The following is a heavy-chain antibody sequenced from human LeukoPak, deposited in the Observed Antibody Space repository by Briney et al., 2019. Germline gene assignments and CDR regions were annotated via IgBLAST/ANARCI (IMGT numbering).Heavy chain of an antibody. V-gene: IGHV3-11*06. CDR1: GFRFSDYY. D-gene: IGHD2/OR15-2a*01. CDR3: ARLSGDY. Sequence: GGSLRLPCTASGFRFSDYYMSWIRQTPGKGLEWISYISGSTSSNYTAYSDSVKGRFTISRDNAKNSLYLQMKNLRPEDTAIYYCARLSGDYWGQGILVSVSS. J-gene: IGHJ4*02. CDR2: ISGSTSSN.